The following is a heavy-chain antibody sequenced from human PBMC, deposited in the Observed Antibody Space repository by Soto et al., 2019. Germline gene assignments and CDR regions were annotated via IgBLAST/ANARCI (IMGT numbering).Heavy chain of an antibody. J-gene: IGHJ4*02. Sequence: SVKVSCKASGGTFSSYAISWVRQAPGQGLEWMGGIIPIFGTANYAQKFQGRVTITADESTSTAYMELSSLRSEDTAVYYCARLISIAEGLDYWGQGTLVTVSS. CDR1: GGTFSSYA. D-gene: IGHD6-6*01. CDR2: IIPIFGTA. CDR3: ARLISIAEGLDY. V-gene: IGHV1-69*13.